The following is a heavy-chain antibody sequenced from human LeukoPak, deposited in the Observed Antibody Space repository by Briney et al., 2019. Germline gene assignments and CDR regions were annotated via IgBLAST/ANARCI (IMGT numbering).Heavy chain of an antibody. CDR2: ISDIGSI. V-gene: IGHV4-59*08. CDR1: GGSISSYY. D-gene: IGHD2/OR15-2a*01. J-gene: IGHJ4*02. Sequence: SETLSLTCTVSGGSISSYYWSWIRQPPGKGLEWIAYISDIGSINYNPSLKSRVTISLDTSKNQFSLKLSSVTAADTAVYYCAGHHPRNTVDFWGQGTLITVSS. CDR3: AGHHPRNTVDF.